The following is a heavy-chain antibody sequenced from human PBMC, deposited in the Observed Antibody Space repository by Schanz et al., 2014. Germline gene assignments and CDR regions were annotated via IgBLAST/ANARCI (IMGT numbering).Heavy chain of an antibody. CDR2: IKEEGSVK. CDR1: GFTFSSYT. J-gene: IGHJ4*02. Sequence: EVQLVESGGGLVKPGGSLRLSCTASGFTFSSYTMNWVRQAPGKGLEWVANIKEEGSVKDYVDSVKGRFTISRDNSKNTLFLQMNSLRAEDTAVYYCARDHTTESYYSAGPPIDYWGQGTLLTVSS. D-gene: IGHD1-26*01. V-gene: IGHV3-7*04. CDR3: ARDHTTESYYSAGPPIDY.